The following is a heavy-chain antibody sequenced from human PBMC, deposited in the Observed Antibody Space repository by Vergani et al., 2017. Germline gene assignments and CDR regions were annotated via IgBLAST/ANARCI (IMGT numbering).Heavy chain of an antibody. V-gene: IGHV3-21*01. J-gene: IGHJ6*02. D-gene: IGHD1-26*01. CDR2: ISSSSSYI. CDR3: ARDPLGATYSFYYYYGRDV. CDR1: GFTFSSYS. Sequence: EVQLVESGGGLVKPGGSLRLSCAASGFTFSSYSMNWVRQAPGKGLEWVSSISSSSSYIYYADSVKGRFTISRDNAKNSLYLQMNSLRAEDTAVYYCARDPLGATYSFYYYYGRDVWGQGTTVTVSS.